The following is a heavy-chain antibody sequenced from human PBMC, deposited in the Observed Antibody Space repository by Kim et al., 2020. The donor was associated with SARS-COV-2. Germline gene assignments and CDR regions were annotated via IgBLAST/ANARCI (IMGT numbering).Heavy chain of an antibody. D-gene: IGHD6-6*01. CDR1: GFIFSNYG. Sequence: GGSLRLSCAASGFIFSNYGMHWVRQAPGKGLEWLAVIWYDGNDKYYADSVMGRLTVSRDNSKNTLYMEVNSLRVEDTAVYFCARVMRESSSSTPDYWGLGTLVTVSS. J-gene: IGHJ4*02. CDR3: ARVMRESSSSTPDY. V-gene: IGHV3-33*01. CDR2: IWYDGNDK.